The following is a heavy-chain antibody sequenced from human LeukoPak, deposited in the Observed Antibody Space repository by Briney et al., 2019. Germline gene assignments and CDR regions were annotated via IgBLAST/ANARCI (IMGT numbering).Heavy chain of an antibody. J-gene: IGHJ4*02. D-gene: IGHD6-19*01. CDR1: SGSISSSNYY. Sequence: SETLSLTCIVSSGSISSSNYYWGWIRQPPGKGLEWIGSIYYSGSTYYNPSLKSRVTISEDTSKNQFSLKLRSVTAADTAVYYCARARRQWLVGANIRGDNPPYYYDYWGQGILVTVSS. V-gene: IGHV4-39*07. CDR2: IYYSGST. CDR3: ARARRQWLVGANIRGDNPPYYYDY.